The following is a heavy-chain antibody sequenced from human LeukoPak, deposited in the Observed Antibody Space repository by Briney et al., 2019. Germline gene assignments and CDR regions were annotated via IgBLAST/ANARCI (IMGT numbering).Heavy chain of an antibody. CDR3: AKDTPLMVQGVIGYYGMDV. CDR1: GFTFSSYG. V-gene: IGHV3-30*18. D-gene: IGHD3-10*01. CDR2: ISYDGSNK. J-gene: IGHJ6*02. Sequence: GGSLRLSCAASGFTFSSYGMHWVRQAPGKGLEWVAVISYDGSNKYYADSVKGRFTISRDNSKNTLYLQMNSLRAEDTAVYYCAKDTPLMVQGVIGYYGMDVWGQGTTVTVSS.